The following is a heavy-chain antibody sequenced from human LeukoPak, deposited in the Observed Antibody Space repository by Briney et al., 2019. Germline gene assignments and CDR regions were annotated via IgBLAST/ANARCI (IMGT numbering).Heavy chain of an antibody. CDR2: IYTSGST. Sequence: PSETLSLTCTVSGGSISSYYWSWIRQPAGKGLEWIGRIYTSGSTNYNPSLKSRVTMSVDTSKNQFSLKLSSVTAADTAVYYCARDRYYYDDSGAFDIWGQGTMVTVSS. J-gene: IGHJ3*02. V-gene: IGHV4-4*07. D-gene: IGHD3-22*01. CDR1: GGSISSYY. CDR3: ARDRYYYDDSGAFDI.